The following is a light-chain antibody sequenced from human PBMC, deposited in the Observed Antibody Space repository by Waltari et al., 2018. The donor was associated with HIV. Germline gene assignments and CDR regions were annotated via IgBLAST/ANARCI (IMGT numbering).Light chain of an antibody. CDR1: ILAKKY. CDR2: EDI. J-gene: IGLJ2*01. V-gene: IGLV3-27*01. CDR3: YSAGDHDVV. Sequence: SYELTQPSPVSVSPGQPASITCSGDILAKKYGRWFQQKPGQAPVVGIYEDIGRPSGIPERFSGSSSGTTVTLTITGAHVEDDADYYCYSAGDHDVVFGGGTKLTVL.